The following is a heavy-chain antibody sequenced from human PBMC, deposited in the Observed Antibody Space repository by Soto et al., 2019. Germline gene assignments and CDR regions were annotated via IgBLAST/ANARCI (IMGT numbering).Heavy chain of an antibody. V-gene: IGHV3-23*01. D-gene: IGHD6-13*01. Sequence: GLSIIVCKGASGFTSSNYAVHWVRTAPGKGLEWVSANSVSGGSTYYADSVKGRFTIFRDTSKNTLYLQMNSLRAEDTAIYYCAKSLSSTWAFDYWGQGGLVTVSS. J-gene: IGHJ4*02. CDR3: AKSLSSTWAFDY. CDR2: NSVSGGST. CDR1: GFTSSNYA.